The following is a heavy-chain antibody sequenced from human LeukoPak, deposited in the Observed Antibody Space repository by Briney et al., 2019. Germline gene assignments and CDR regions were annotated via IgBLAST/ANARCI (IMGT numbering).Heavy chain of an antibody. V-gene: IGHV4-4*07. D-gene: IGHD3-22*01. Sequence: SETLSLTCTVSGGSISSYYWSWLRQPAGKGLEWIGRIYTSGSTNYNPSLKIRVTMSVDTSKNQFSLKLSSVTAADTAVYYCARWGPNYDSSGYSFDYWGQGTLVTVSS. J-gene: IGHJ4*02. CDR1: GGSISSYY. CDR2: IYTSGST. CDR3: ARWGPNYDSSGYSFDY.